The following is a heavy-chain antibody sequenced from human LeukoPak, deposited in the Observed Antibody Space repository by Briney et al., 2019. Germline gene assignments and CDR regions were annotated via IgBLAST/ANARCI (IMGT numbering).Heavy chain of an antibody. CDR1: GFTLSDSA. J-gene: IGHJ5*02. D-gene: IGHD1-26*01. CDR3: TRDRGTYHWLDP. V-gene: IGHV3-73*01. CDR2: IEWPAKSYAT. Sequence: PGGSLRLSCAASGFTLSDSAIHWVRQASGKGLEWVGLIEWPAKSYATAYGASVGGRFTISRDDSKNTAYLQMDSLKTEDTALYYCTRDRGTYHWLDPWGQGTLVTVSS.